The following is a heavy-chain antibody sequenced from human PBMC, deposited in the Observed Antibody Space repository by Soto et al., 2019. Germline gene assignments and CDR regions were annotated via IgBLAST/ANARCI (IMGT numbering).Heavy chain of an antibody. CDR1: GFTFSSYA. CDR2: ISATSGTT. D-gene: IGHD3-22*01. Sequence: GESLKISCAAAGFTFSSYAMKWVRQAPGKGLEWVSAISATSGTTYYADSVKGRFTISRDNAKNLLYLQMNSLRAEDTAVYYCARDLAMIVVVITTPRYYGMDVWGQGTTVTVSS. CDR3: ARDLAMIVVVITTPRYYGMDV. V-gene: IGHV3-21*01. J-gene: IGHJ6*02.